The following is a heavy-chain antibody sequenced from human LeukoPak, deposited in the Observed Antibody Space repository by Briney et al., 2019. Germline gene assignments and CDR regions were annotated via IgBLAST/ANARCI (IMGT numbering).Heavy chain of an antibody. CDR3: ARAPGYCSTTSCEYYYYMDV. CDR1: GGSITKNGYY. J-gene: IGHJ6*03. CDR2: MHYSGST. Sequence: PSETLSLTCSVSGGSITKNGYYWGWIRQSPETGLEWIGSMHYSGSTYYNPSLNSRVTISVDTSKNQFSLKLTSVTAADTAVYYCARAPGYCSTTSCEYYYYMDVWGKGTTVTVSS. D-gene: IGHD2-2*01. V-gene: IGHV4-39*07.